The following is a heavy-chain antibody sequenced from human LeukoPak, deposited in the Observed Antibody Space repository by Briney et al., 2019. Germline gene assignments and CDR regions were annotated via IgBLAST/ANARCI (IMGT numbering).Heavy chain of an antibody. CDR2: IYYSGST. CDR3: ARQYTGIDY. Sequence: SETLSLTCTVSGGSISSSTYYWGWIRQPPGKGLEWIGSIYYSGSTYYNPSLKSRVTISVDTSNNQFSLKLSPVTASDTAVYYCARQYTGIDYWGQGTLVTVSS. CDR1: GGSISSSTYY. V-gene: IGHV4-39*01. D-gene: IGHD2-2*02. J-gene: IGHJ4*02.